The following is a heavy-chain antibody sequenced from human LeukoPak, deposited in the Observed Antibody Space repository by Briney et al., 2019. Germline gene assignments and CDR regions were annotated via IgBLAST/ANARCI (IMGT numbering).Heavy chain of an antibody. V-gene: IGHV4-39*01. D-gene: IGHD2-21*01. CDR1: GGSISSSSYY. CDR3: ARLSIPRSGSAFDI. J-gene: IGHJ3*02. Sequence: PSEALSLTCTVSGGSISSSSYYWGWIRQPPGKGLEWIGSIYYNGSTYYNPSLKSRVTISVDTSKNQFSLKLSSVTAADTAVYYCARLSIPRSGSAFDIWGQGTMVTVSS. CDR2: IYYNGST.